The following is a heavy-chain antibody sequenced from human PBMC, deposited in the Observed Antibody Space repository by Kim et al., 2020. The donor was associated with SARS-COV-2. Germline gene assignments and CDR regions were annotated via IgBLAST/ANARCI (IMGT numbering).Heavy chain of an antibody. D-gene: IGHD3-10*02. CDR3: ARRITMSRAPPGFDP. Sequence: QKLQGRVTMTTDTSTSTAYMELRSLRSDDTAVYYCARRITMSRAPPGFDPWGQGTLVTVSS. V-gene: IGHV1-18*01. J-gene: IGHJ5*02.